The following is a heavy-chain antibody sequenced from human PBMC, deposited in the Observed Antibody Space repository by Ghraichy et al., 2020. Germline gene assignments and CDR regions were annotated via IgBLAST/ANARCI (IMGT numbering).Heavy chain of an antibody. D-gene: IGHD1-1*01. J-gene: IGHJ4*02. V-gene: IGHV4-59*08. CDR3: ARGYNWNYDY. CDR1: GGSVNSNH. Sequence: SQTLSLTCTVAGGSVNSNHWSWIRQPPGKGLEWIGDIHYSGNTNYSPSLKSRVTISMDTSKNQFSLKLSSVTAADTAIYYCARGYNWNYDYWGQGTLVTVSS. CDR2: IHYSGNT.